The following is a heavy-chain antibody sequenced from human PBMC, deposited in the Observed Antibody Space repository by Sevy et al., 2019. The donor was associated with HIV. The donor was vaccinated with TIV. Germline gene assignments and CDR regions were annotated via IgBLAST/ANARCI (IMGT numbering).Heavy chain of an antibody. CDR1: GYTFTRYE. CDR3: SRAIGTTVVTPVDY. CDR2: MNPNSRDT. D-gene: IGHD3-10*01. J-gene: IGHJ4*02. V-gene: IGHV1-8*01. Sequence: GSVKVSCKASGYTFTRYEINWVRQATGQGLERTGWMNPNSRDTGSLQQFQGRVTMTRNTSISTAYMELRSLRSDDTAVYYCSRAIGTTVVTPVDYWGQGTLVIVSS.